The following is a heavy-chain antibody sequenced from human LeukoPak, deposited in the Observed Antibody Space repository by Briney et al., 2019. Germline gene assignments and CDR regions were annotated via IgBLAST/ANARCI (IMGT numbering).Heavy chain of an antibody. D-gene: IGHD6-13*01. CDR2: ISRSGGST. J-gene: IGHJ4*02. CDR3: AKGYDSSSWFSPLDY. V-gene: IGHV3-23*01. Sequence: GGSLRLSCAASGFTFSSYWMSWVRQAPGKGLEWVSVISRSGGSTYYADSAKGRFTISRDNSKNTVYVQMNSLRAEDTAVYYCAKGYDSSSWFSPLDYWGQGTLVTVSS. CDR1: GFTFSSYW.